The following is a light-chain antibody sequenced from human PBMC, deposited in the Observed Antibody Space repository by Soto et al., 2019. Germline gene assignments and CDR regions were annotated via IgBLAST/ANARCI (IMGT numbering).Light chain of an antibody. CDR2: DAA. CDR1: QVISTS. J-gene: IGKJ3*01. CDR3: QQTSSAPFT. Sequence: DIQLTQSPSFLSPSIGESVTITCRASQVISTSLAWYQVKPGKAPKLLIFDAASLQNGVPSRFSGGGSRTNFTLTITSLQPEDFATYYCQQTSSAPFTFGPGTKVDIK. V-gene: IGKV1-39*01.